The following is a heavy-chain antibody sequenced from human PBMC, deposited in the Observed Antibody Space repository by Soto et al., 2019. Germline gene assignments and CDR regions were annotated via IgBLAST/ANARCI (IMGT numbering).Heavy chain of an antibody. Sequence: GESLKISCKGSGYSFTSYWIGWVRQMPGKGLEWMGIIYPGDSDTRYSPSFQGQVTISADKSTSTAYLQWSSLKASDTAMYYCARLIAAEGYGMDVWGQGTTVTVSS. CDR2: IYPGDSDT. D-gene: IGHD6-6*01. CDR3: ARLIAAEGYGMDV. V-gene: IGHV5-51*01. J-gene: IGHJ6*02. CDR1: GYSFTSYW.